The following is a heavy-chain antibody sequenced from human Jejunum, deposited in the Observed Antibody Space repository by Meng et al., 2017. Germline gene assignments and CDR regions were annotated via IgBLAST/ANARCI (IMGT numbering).Heavy chain of an antibody. CDR1: GFTVNNNY. J-gene: IGHJ4*02. V-gene: IGHV3-66*02. CDR2: IYSGGTT. D-gene: IGHD2-15*01. Sequence: GGPLRLSCAGSGFTVNNNYMNWVRQAPGKGLEWVSVIYSGGTTFYADSVKGRFTISRDNSKNTLYLQMNSLRAEDTAVYYCVRDQGVVGSSYFDYWGQGTLVTVSS. CDR3: VRDQGVVGSSYFDY.